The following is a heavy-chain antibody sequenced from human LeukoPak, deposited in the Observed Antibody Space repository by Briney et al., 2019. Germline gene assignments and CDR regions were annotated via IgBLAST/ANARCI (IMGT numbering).Heavy chain of an antibody. CDR2: INPNSGGT. CDR1: GYTFTGYY. D-gene: IGHD2-15*01. J-gene: IGHJ5*02. V-gene: IGHV1-2*02. Sequence: GASVKVSCKASGYTFTGYYMHWVRQAPGQGLEWMGWINPNSGGTNYAQKFQGRVTMTRDTSISTAYMELSRLRSDDTAVYYCAREGSGYCSDGSCYDGANWFDPWGQGTLVTVSS. CDR3: AREGSGYCSDGSCYDGANWFDP.